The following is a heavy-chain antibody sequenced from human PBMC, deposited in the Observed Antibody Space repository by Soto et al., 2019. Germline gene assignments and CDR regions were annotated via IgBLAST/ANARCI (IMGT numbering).Heavy chain of an antibody. Sequence: GGSLRLSCVGSGFTFSTYSINWVRQAPGKGLEWVSSISSRSDIYYADSVKGRFTISRDNAKNSVSLQMSSLRAEDTAVYYCAREYTAWPLAYGLDVWGQGTTVTVSS. CDR1: GFTFSTYS. CDR2: ISSRSDI. D-gene: IGHD2-2*02. CDR3: AREYTAWPLAYGLDV. V-gene: IGHV3-21*01. J-gene: IGHJ6*02.